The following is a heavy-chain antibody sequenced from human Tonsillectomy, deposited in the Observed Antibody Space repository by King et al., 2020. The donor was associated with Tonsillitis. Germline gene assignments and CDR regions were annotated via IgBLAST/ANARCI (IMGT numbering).Heavy chain of an antibody. J-gene: IGHJ6*02. Sequence: VQLVESGGGLVQPGRSLRLSCTASGFTFGDYAMSWVRQAPGKGLEWVGFIRSKGYGGTTEYAASVKGRFTISRDDSKSIAYLQMNSLKTEDTAVYYCTSSKRAAPRFMWVEDYYGMEVWGQGNTVTVSS. CDR3: TSSKRAAPRFMWVEDYYGMEV. CDR1: GFTFGDYA. V-gene: IGHV3-49*04. CDR2: IRSKGYGGTT. D-gene: IGHD3-3*01.